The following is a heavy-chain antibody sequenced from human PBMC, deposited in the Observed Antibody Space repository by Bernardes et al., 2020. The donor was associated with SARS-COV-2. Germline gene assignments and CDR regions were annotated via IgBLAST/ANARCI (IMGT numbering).Heavy chain of an antibody. D-gene: IGHD6-19*01. Sequence: GGSLRLSCAASGFTFSSYAMSWVRQAPGKGLEWVSAISGSGGSTYYADSVKGRFTISRDNSKNTLYLQMNSLRAEDTAVYYCATLTGYSSGWGNWFDPWGQGTLVTVSS. CDR3: ATLTGYSSGWGNWFDP. CDR1: GFTFSSYA. CDR2: ISGSGGST. V-gene: IGHV3-23*01. J-gene: IGHJ5*02.